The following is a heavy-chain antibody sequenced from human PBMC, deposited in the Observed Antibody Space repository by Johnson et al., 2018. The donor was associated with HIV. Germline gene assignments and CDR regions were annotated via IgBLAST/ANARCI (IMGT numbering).Heavy chain of an antibody. CDR3: ARDRTITGNDPFDI. V-gene: IGHV3-30*19. Sequence: QVQLVESGGGVVQPGGSLRLSCAASGFTFSTYDMHWVRQAPGKGLEWVAFISRDGGTEYYADSRDNAKTSLYLQMNSLSAEDTALYYCARDRTITGNDPFDIWGQGTMVTVSS. CDR1: GFTFSTYD. D-gene: IGHD1-20*01. CDR2: ISRDGGTE. J-gene: IGHJ3*02.